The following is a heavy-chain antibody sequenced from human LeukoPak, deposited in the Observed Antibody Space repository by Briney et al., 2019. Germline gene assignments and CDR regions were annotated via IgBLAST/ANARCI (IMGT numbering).Heavy chain of an antibody. CDR2: ISSSSSYI. Sequence: PGGSLRLSCAASGFTFSSYIMNWVRQDPGKGLEWVSSISSSSSYIYYADSVKGRFTISRDNAKNSLYLQMNSLRAEDTAVYYCAREWFGESLDGYWGQGTLVTVSS. V-gene: IGHV3-21*01. J-gene: IGHJ4*02. CDR3: AREWFGESLDGY. CDR1: GFTFSSYI. D-gene: IGHD3-10*01.